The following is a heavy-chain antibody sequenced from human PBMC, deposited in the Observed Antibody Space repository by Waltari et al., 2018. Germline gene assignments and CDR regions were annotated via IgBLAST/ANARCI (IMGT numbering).Heavy chain of an antibody. D-gene: IGHD2-2*01. Sequence: QVHLQESGPGLVKPSETLSLTCTVSNGSLNTHYWSWIRQPPGTRMEWIGWINQITGDTNYNPSLESRVIISSDISKNQFSLKLTSVTAADTAIYYCAREGSLYSSTGGWIGPWGQGMLVTVSS. J-gene: IGHJ5*01. V-gene: IGHV4-59*11. CDR2: INQITGDT. CDR1: NGSLNTHY. CDR3: AREGSLYSSTGGWIGP.